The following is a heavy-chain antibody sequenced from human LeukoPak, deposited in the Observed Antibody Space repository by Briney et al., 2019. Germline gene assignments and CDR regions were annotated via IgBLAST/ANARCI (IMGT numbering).Heavy chain of an antibody. D-gene: IGHD3-3*01. Sequence: SETLSLTCAVSGASISSSNWLSWVRQPPGKGLEWIGSIYYSGSTYYNPSLKSRVTISVDTSKNQFSLKLSSVTAADTAVYYCAREAAIFGVVIISYYYYMDVWGKGTTVTVSS. CDR3: AREAAIFGVVIISYYYYMDV. J-gene: IGHJ6*03. CDR1: GASISSSNW. V-gene: IGHV4-4*02. CDR2: IYYSGST.